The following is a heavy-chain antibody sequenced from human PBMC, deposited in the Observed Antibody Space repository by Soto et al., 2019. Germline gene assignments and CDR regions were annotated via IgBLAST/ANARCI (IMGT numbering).Heavy chain of an antibody. D-gene: IGHD1-26*01. Sequence: QVHLQESGPGLVKPSETLSLTCAISGGSASSSDWWTWVRQPPGEGLEWIGEIHRAGVTNYHSSLKSRLTISLDHSRNQFSLSLTSVPAADAAVYFCAGRPEIHPRWGQGILVPVSS. CDR3: AGRPEIHPR. V-gene: IGHV4-4*02. CDR2: IHRAGVT. J-gene: IGHJ4*02. CDR1: GGSASSSDW.